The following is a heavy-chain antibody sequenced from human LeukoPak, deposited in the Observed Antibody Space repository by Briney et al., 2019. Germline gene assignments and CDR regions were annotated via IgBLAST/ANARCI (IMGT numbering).Heavy chain of an antibody. V-gene: IGHV4-59*01. J-gene: IGHJ3*02. CDR3: ASKYSSGWYEAFDI. D-gene: IGHD6-19*01. CDR1: GGSISSYY. Sequence: PSETLSLTCTVSGGSISSYYWSWIRQPPGKGLEWIGYIYYSGSTNYNPSLKSRFTISVDTSKHQFSLKLSSVTAADTAVYYCASKYSSGWYEAFDIWGQGTMVTVSS. CDR2: IYYSGST.